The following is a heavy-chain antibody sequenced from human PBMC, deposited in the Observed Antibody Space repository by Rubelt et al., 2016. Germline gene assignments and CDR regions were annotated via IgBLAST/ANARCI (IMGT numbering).Heavy chain of an antibody. CDR1: GGSLSGYY. CDR3: ARHGPGYSYGYFDY. V-gene: IGHV4-34*01. Sequence: QVQLQQWGAGLLKPSETLSLTCAVYGGSLSGYYWSWIRQSPGKGLEWIGESNPSGSTNYNPSLKSRVTISVDTSENQFPLNLRSMTAADTAVYYCARHGPGYSYGYFDYWGQGTLVTVSS. J-gene: IGHJ4*02. D-gene: IGHD5-18*01. CDR2: SNPSGST.